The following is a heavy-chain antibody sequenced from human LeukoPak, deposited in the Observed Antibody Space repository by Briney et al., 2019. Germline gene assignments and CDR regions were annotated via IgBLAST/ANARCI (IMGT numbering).Heavy chain of an antibody. J-gene: IGHJ4*02. V-gene: IGHV3-23*01. CDR3: AKDPYDILTGPDY. CDR2: ISGSGGST. Sequence: GGSLRLSCAASGFTFSSYAMSWVRQAPGKGLEWVSAISGSGGSTYYADSVQGRFTISRDNSKNTLYLQMNSLRAEDTAVYYCAKDPYDILTGPDYWGQGTLVTVSS. CDR1: GFTFSSYA. D-gene: IGHD3-9*01.